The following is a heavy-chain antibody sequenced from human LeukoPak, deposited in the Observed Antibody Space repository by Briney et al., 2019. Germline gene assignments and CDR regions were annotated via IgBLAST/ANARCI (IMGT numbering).Heavy chain of an antibody. CDR1: GYTFTNYD. J-gene: IGHJ5*02. CDR2: MNPNSGNT. D-gene: IGHD3-3*01. CDR3: AREDYDFWSGCHVKTGENWFDP. Sequence: ASVKVSCKASGYTFTNYDINWVRQATGQGLEWMGWMNPNSGNTGYAQKFQGRVTMTRNTSISTAYMELSSLRSEDTAVYYCAREDYDFWSGCHVKTGENWFDPWGQGTLVTVSS. V-gene: IGHV1-8*01.